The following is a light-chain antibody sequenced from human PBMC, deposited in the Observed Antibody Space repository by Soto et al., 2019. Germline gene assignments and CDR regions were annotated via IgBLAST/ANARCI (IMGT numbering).Light chain of an antibody. Sequence: DVVMTQSPEYLAVSLGERATINCRSSQSILYSSNNKKLIDWYQQKPGQPPKLLIYWASTRQSGVPDRFIGSGSGRDFTLTISSLQADDVAVYYCQQYYSPPRYTFGQGTRLGIK. CDR2: WAS. J-gene: IGKJ2*01. V-gene: IGKV4-1*01. CDR1: QSILYSSNNKKL. CDR3: QQYYSPPRYT.